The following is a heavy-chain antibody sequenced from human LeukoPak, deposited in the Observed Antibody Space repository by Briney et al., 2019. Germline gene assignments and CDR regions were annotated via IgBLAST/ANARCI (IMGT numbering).Heavy chain of an antibody. CDR2: IYPGDSDT. CDR1: GYSFTSYW. J-gene: IGHJ6*02. Sequence: GESLKISCKGSGYSFTSYWIGWVRQMPGKGLEWMGIIYPGDSDTRYSPSFQGQVTISADKSISTAYLQWSSLKASDTAMYYCARQAIRYCSSTSCSEDYYYYGMDVWGQGTTAIVSS. CDR3: ARQAIRYCSSTSCSEDYYYYGMDV. D-gene: IGHD2-2*01. V-gene: IGHV5-51*01.